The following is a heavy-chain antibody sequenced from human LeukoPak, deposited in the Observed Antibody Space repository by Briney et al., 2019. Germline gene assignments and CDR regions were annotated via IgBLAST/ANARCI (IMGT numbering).Heavy chain of an antibody. CDR2: IRYDGTNK. CDR1: GFTFSSYG. CDR3: TRERYCSGASCYSDNTYFDS. Sequence: GGSLRLSCAASGFTFSSYGMHWVRQAPGKGLEWVAFIRYDGTNKYYAGSVRGRFTISRDNSKNTLYMQKNNLRVEDTAVYYCTRERYCSGASCYSDNTYFDSWGQGTLVTVSS. V-gene: IGHV3-30*02. D-gene: IGHD2-2*01. J-gene: IGHJ4*02.